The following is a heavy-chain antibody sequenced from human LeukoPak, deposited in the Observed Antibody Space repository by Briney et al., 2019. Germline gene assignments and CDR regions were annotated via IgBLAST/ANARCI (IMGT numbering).Heavy chain of an antibody. CDR2: IYYSGST. D-gene: IGHD1-7*01. CDR1: GGSISSYY. V-gene: IGHV4-59*01. J-gene: IGHJ5*02. Sequence: SETLSLTCTVSGGSISSYYWSWIRQPPGKGLEWIGYIYYSGSTNYSPSLKSRVTISVDTSKNQFSLKLSSVTAADTAVYYCARVLELRIGNWFDPWGQGTLVTVSS. CDR3: ARVLELRIGNWFDP.